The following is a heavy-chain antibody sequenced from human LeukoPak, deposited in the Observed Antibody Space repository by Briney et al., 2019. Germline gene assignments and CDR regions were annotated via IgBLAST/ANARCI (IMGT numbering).Heavy chain of an antibody. D-gene: IGHD5-18*01. CDR2: VSDRGDYT. CDR3: ARDRRIQPLYFFDN. CDR1: GFTFGGYA. V-gene: IGHV3-23*01. J-gene: IGHJ4*02. Sequence: PGGSLRLSCAASGFTFGGYAMTWVRQAPGKGLEWVASVSDRGDYTHYADSLEGRFTISRDNFKNILYLQMSSLGVDDTAVYYCARDRRIQPLYFFDNWGQGAPVTVSS.